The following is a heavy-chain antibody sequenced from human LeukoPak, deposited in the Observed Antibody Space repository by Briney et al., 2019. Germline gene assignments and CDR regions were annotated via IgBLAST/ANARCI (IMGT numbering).Heavy chain of an antibody. CDR3: AKQLGYCSDGSCYFPY. J-gene: IGHJ4*02. V-gene: IGHV3-23*01. D-gene: IGHD2-15*01. Sequence: GGSLRLSCVASGFTSTDHPMNWVRQAPGKGLEWVSAISNNGGYTYYADSVQGRFTISRDNSKSTLCLQMNSLRAEDTAVYYCAKQLGYCSDGSCYFPYWGQGTLVTVSS. CDR1: GFTSTDHP. CDR2: ISNNGGYT.